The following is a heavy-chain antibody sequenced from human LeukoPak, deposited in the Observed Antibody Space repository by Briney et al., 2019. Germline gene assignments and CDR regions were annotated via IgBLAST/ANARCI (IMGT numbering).Heavy chain of an antibody. Sequence: ASVKVSCKASGYTFTSYDINWVRQATGQGLEWMGWMNPNSGNTAYAQKFQGRVTMTEDTSTDTAYMELSSLRSEDTAVYYCATLLRYYDSSGYYDYWGQGTLVTVSS. CDR2: MNPNSGNT. J-gene: IGHJ4*02. CDR1: GYTFTSYD. CDR3: ATLLRYYDSSGYYDY. D-gene: IGHD3-22*01. V-gene: IGHV1-8*02.